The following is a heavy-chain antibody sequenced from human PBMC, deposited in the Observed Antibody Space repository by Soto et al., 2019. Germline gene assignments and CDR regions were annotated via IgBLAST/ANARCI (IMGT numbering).Heavy chain of an antibody. V-gene: IGHV4-61*08. CDR1: GASISSGGHY. J-gene: IGHJ5*02. Sequence: PSETLSLTCTVSGASISSGGHYWSWIRQHPGKGLEWIGYIYYSGSTYYNPSLKSRVTISVDTSKNQFSLKLSSVTAADTAVYYCARDGTSSSWYVSWFDPWGQGTLVTVSS. CDR3: ARDGTSSSWYVSWFDP. CDR2: IYYSGST. D-gene: IGHD6-13*01.